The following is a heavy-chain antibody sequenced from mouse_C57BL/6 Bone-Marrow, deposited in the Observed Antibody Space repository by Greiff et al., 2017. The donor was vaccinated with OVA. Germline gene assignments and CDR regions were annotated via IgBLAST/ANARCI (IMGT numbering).Heavy chain of an antibody. CDR2: ISSGSSTI. V-gene: IGHV5-17*01. D-gene: IGHD2-5*01. CDR3: ARRSNSYYYAMDY. Sequence: EVKLMESGGGLVKPGGSLKLSCAASGFTFSDYGMHWVRQAPEKGLEWVAYISSGSSTIYYADTVKGRFTISRDNAKNTLFLQMTSLRSEDTAMYYCARRSNSYYYAMDYWGQGTSVTVSS. J-gene: IGHJ4*01. CDR1: GFTFSDYG.